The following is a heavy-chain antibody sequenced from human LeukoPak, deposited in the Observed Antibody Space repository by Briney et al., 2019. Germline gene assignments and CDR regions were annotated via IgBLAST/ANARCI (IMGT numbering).Heavy chain of an antibody. CDR1: GLTFSSYS. D-gene: IGHD3-10*01. CDR2: ISSSSSYI. Sequence: PGGSLRLSCAASGLTFSSYSMNWVRQAPGKGLEWVSSISSSSSYIYYADSVKGRFTISRDNAKNSLYLQMNSLRAEDTAVYYCARDIDYGSGSSDYWGRGTLVTVSS. J-gene: IGHJ4*02. V-gene: IGHV3-21*01. CDR3: ARDIDYGSGSSDY.